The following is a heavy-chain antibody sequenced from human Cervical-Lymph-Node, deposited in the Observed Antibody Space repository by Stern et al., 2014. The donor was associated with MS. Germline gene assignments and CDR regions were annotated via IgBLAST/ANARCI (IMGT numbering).Heavy chain of an antibody. CDR1: RATFSTNG. CDR2: IVPIFEKS. V-gene: IGHV1-69*01. CDR3: AREHHGGNFAA. D-gene: IGHD4-23*01. J-gene: IGHJ5*02. Sequence: QLVHSGAEVKKPGSSVKVSCKVSRATFSTNGISLVRQGPGHGLELMGAIVPIFEKSNYAQKFRGRVSITADESTNTAYMELTSLTSEDTGVYYCAREHHGGNFAAWGQGTLVTVSS.